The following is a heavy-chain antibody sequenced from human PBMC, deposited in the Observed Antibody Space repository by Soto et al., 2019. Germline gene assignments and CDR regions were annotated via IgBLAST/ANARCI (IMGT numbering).Heavy chain of an antibody. CDR2: IIPIFGTA. CDR3: ARALVDTAMVTPFDY. Sequence: ASVKVSCKASGGPFTSYAISWVRQAPGQGLEWMGGIIPIFGTANYAQKFQGRVTITADESTSTAYMELSSLRSEDTAVYYCARALVDTAMVTPFDYRGQGTLVTVSS. CDR1: GGPFTSYA. D-gene: IGHD5-18*01. J-gene: IGHJ4*02. V-gene: IGHV1-69*13.